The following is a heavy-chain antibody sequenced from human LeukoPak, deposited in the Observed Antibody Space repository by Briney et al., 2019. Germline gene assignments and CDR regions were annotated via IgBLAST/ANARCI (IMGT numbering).Heavy chain of an antibody. J-gene: IGHJ4*02. CDR2: IWNDGSNQ. V-gene: IGHV3-33*06. D-gene: IGHD4-11*01. Sequence: GGSLRLSCAASKFTFRHFGMHWVRQAPGKGLEWVAVIWNDGSNQYYAESVKGRFTVSRDNSQNMVYLQMNSSRPEDTAVYYCAKDAQRGFDYSNSLENWGQGTLVTVSS. CDR1: KFTFRHFG. CDR3: AKDAQRGFDYSNSLEN.